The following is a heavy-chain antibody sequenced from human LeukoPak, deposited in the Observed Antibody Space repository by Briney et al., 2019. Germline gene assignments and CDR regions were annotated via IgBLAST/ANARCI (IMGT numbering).Heavy chain of an antibody. CDR2: IDTNTGNP. D-gene: IGHD3-10*01. V-gene: IGHV7-4-1*02. CDR1: GYTFTNHA. J-gene: IGHJ6*03. CDR3: ARRSMVQHMDV. Sequence: ASVKVSCKASGYTFTNHAINWVRQAPGQGLEYMGWIDTNTGNPSYAQAFTGRIVFSLDTSVSTAYLEIRSLKAEDSAVYFCARRSMVQHMDVWGKGTTVIVSS.